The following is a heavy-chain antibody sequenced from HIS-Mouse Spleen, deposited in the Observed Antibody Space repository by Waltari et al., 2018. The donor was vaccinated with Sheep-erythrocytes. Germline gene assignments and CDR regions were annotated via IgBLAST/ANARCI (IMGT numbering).Heavy chain of an antibody. CDR3: ARDQGDSGSYYYYYGMDV. V-gene: IGHV3-21*01. Sequence: EVQLVESGGGLVKPGGSLRLSCAASGFTFSSYSMNWVRQAPGEGLEGVSTISGSSSYISSADSVKGRFTISRDNAKNSLYLQMNSLRAEDTAVYYCARDQGDSGSYYYYYGMDVWGQGTTVTVSS. J-gene: IGHJ6*02. CDR2: ISGSSSYI. CDR1: GFTFSSYS. D-gene: IGHD1-26*01.